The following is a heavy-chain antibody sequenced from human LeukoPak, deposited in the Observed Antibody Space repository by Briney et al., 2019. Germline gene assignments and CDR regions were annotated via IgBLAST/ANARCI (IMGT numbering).Heavy chain of an antibody. J-gene: IGHJ3*02. D-gene: IGHD3-3*01. CDR3: ARPNWSHRRGAFDI. Sequence: PSETLSLTCTVSGGSISDYYWNWIRQPPGKGLEWIGYIDYSGNTNYNPSLKSRVTISIDTSKNQFSLKVFSVTAADTAVYYCARPNWSHRRGAFDIWGQGTALSVSS. V-gene: IGHV4-59*01. CDR2: IDYSGNT. CDR1: GGSISDYY.